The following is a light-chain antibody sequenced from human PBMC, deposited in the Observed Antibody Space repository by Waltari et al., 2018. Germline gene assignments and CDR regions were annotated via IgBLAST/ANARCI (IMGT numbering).Light chain of an antibody. CDR1: QDISNY. Sequence: DIQMTQSPSSLSASVGDRVTITCQASQDISNYLNWYQQKPGKAPKLLIYDASNLETGVPSRFSGSGPGTAFTLTISSLQPEDSATYYCQQSYTSPYTFGQGT. CDR2: DAS. CDR3: QQSYTSPYT. J-gene: IGKJ2*01. V-gene: IGKV1-39*01.